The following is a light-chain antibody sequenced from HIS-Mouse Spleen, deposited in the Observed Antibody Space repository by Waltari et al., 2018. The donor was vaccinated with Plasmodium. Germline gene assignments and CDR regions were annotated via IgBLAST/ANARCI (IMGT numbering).Light chain of an antibody. Sequence: SYELTQPPSVSVSPGQTARITCSGDALPKQYAYWYQQKPGQAPVLGIYKDSGRPSGVPGRFAGSSSGTTVTLTIRGVQAEDEADYYWQSADSSATYVVFGGGTKLTVL. V-gene: IGLV3-25*03. J-gene: IGLJ2*01. CDR3: QSADSSATYVV. CDR1: ALPKQY. CDR2: KDS.